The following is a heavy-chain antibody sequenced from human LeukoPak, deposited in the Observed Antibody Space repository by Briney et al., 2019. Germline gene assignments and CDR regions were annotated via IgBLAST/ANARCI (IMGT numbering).Heavy chain of an antibody. J-gene: IGHJ4*02. CDR2: ISSNGRNT. CDR3: VKASAAVEPVAMKWVFDC. V-gene: IGHV3-64D*09. D-gene: IGHD2-2*01. CDR1: GFAFSSYA. Sequence: GGSLRLSCSASGFAFSSYAMHWVRQAPGRGLEYVSTISSNGRNTYYSASVKGRITLSRDNSKNTLSLQMNSLRPDDTAVYFCVKASAAVEPVAMKWVFDCWGQGGLVTVSS.